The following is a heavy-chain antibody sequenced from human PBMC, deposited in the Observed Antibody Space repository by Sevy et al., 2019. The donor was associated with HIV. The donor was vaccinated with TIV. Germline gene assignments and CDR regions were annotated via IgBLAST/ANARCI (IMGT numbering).Heavy chain of an antibody. CDR1: GGSISSYY. Sequence: SETLSLTCTVSGGSISSYYWSWIRQPAGKGLEWSGRIYTSGSTNYNPSLKSRVTMSVDTSKNQFSLKLSSVTAADTAVYYCAREVSNYYDSTPDAFDIWGQGTMVTVSS. D-gene: IGHD3-22*01. CDR2: IYTSGST. CDR3: AREVSNYYDSTPDAFDI. V-gene: IGHV4-4*07. J-gene: IGHJ3*02.